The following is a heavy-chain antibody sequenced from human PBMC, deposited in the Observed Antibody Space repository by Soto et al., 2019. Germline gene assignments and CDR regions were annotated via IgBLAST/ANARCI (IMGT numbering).Heavy chain of an antibody. V-gene: IGHV3-23*01. J-gene: IGHJ4*02. Sequence: GGSLRLSCAASGFTFSNYGRNWVRQAPGRGLEWVSGISNIGGTYYTDSVKGRSTISRDNSQNTVHLQMSRLRAEDTAMYYCAKGSHYDILTAYHAFDFWGQGTLVTVSS. CDR3: AKGSHYDILTAYHAFDF. CDR2: ISNIGGT. CDR1: GFTFSNYG. D-gene: IGHD3-9*01.